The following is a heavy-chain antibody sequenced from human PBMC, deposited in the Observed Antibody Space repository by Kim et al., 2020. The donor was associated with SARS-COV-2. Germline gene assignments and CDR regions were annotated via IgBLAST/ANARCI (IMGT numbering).Heavy chain of an antibody. J-gene: IGHJ5*02. CDR3: ARAYVDIVMVYNWFDP. CDR1: GYIFTNYA. CDR2: INAGNSNT. D-gene: IGHD5-18*01. Sequence: ASVKVSCKASGYIFTNYAIHWVRQAPGQRLEWMGWINAGNSNTKYSQKFQGRVTITRDTSASTAYMELSSLRSEDTAIYYCARAYVDIVMVYNWFDPWGQGTQFTVSS. V-gene: IGHV1-3*01.